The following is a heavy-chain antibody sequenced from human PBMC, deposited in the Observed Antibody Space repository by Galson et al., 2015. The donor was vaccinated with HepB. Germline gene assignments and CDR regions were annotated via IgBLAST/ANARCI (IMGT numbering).Heavy chain of an antibody. Sequence: SLRLSCAASGFTFSGYCMNWVRQAPGKGLEWVAYISESGETTQYADSVKGRFTISRDSAKNSLYLQMNSLRAEDTAVYYCARDQSSHSWHSYDYWGQGTLVTVSS. CDR3: ARDQSSHSWHSYDY. CDR2: ISESGETT. D-gene: IGHD2-2*01. J-gene: IGHJ4*02. CDR1: GFTFSGYC. V-gene: IGHV3-48*01.